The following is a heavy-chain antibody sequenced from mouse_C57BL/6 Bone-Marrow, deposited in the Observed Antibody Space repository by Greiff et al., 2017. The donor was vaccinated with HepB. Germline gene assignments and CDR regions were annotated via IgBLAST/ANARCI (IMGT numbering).Heavy chain of an antibody. CDR1: GYTFTSYW. V-gene: IGHV1-55*01. CDR2: IYPGSGST. J-gene: IGHJ2*01. Sequence: QVQLQQSGAELVKPGASVKMSCKASGYTFTSYWITWVKQRPGQGLEWIGDIYPGSGSTNYNEKFKSKATLTVDTSSSTAYMQLSSLTSEDSAVYYCARGGPTVVALYYFDYWGQGTTLTVSS. CDR3: ARGGPTVVALYYFDY. D-gene: IGHD1-1*01.